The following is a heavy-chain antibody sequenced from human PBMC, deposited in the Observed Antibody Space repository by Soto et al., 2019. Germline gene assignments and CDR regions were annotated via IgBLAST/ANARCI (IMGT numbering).Heavy chain of an antibody. CDR3: ARDLAKGGGSAGFDY. V-gene: IGHV1-2*02. CDR1: GYTFTGYY. J-gene: IGHJ4*02. Sequence: QVQLVQSGAEVKKPGASVNVSCKASGYTFTGYYMHWVRQAPGQGLEWMGWINPKSGGTMYPQKFQGRVTMTWDTSISTAYMAVTRLRSDDTAVYYCARDLAKGGGSAGFDYWGQGTLGTVSS. CDR2: INPKSGGT. D-gene: IGHD1-26*01.